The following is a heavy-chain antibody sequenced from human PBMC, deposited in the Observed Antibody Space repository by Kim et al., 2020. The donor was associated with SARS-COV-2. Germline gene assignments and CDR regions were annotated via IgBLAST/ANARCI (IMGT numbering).Heavy chain of an antibody. Sequence: SETLSLTCTVSGGSISSGGYYWSWIRQHPGKGLEWIGYIYYSGSTYYNPSLKSRVTISVDTSKNQFSLKLSSVTAADTAVYYCARGDTIFGVVSGAFDYWGQGNLGTVSS. V-gene: IGHV4-31*03. CDR3: ARGDTIFGVVSGAFDY. CDR2: IYYSGST. D-gene: IGHD3-3*01. CDR1: GGSISSGGYY. J-gene: IGHJ4*02.